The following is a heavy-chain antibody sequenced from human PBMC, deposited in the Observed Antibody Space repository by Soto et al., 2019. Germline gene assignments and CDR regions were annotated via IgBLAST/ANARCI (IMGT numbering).Heavy chain of an antibody. J-gene: IGHJ5*02. CDR1: GVTFSSYT. Sequence: ASVKVSCKASGVTFSSYTISWVRQSPGQGLEWMGRIIPIFGTANYAQKFQGRVTITADESTSTAYMELSSLRSEDTAVYYCASGPKGYQLLSTRCFDPWGQRTLVPVSS. CDR2: IIPIFGTA. D-gene: IGHD2-2*01. CDR3: ASGPKGYQLLSTRCFDP. V-gene: IGHV1-69*13.